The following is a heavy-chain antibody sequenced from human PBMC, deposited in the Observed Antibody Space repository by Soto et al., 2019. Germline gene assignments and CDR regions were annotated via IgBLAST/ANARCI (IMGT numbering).Heavy chain of an antibody. Sequence: ASVKVSCKASGYTFTSYAMHWERQAPGQRLEWMGWINAGNGNTKYSRKFQGRVTMTRDTSPSTVYMELSSLRSEDTAVYYCARAWGPYCSGGSCYPYYYYGMDVWAPGTTLAVFS. CDR3: ARAWGPYCSGGSCYPYYYYGMDV. D-gene: IGHD2-15*01. CDR1: GYTFTSYA. V-gene: IGHV1-3*01. J-gene: IGHJ6*01. CDR2: INAGNGNT.